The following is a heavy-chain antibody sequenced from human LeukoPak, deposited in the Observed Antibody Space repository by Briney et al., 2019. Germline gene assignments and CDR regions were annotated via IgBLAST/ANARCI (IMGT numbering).Heavy chain of an antibody. CDR3: ARSLLRMYYYMDV. D-gene: IGHD3-22*01. CDR1: GGSISSSSYY. J-gene: IGHJ6*03. V-gene: IGHV4-39*07. CDR2: IYYSGST. Sequence: PSETLSLTCTVSGGSISSSSYYWGWIRQPPGKGLEWIGSIYYSGSTYYNPSLKSRVTISVDTSKNQFSLKLSSVTAADTAVYYCARSLLRMYYYMDVWGKGTTVTVSS.